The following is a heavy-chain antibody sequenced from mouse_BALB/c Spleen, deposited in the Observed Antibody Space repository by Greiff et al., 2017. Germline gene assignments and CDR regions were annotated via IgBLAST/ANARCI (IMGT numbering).Heavy chain of an antibody. CDR2: IYWDDDK. V-gene: IGHV8-12*01. J-gene: IGHJ2*01. Sequence: QVTLKVSGPGILQPSQTLSLTCSFSGFSLSTSGMGVSWIRQPSGKGLEWLAHIYWDDDKRYNPSLKSRLTISKDTSRNQVFLKITSVDTADTATYYCAREYGNYGDYWGQGTTLTVSS. CDR3: AREYGNYGDY. D-gene: IGHD2-10*02. CDR1: GFSLSTSGMG.